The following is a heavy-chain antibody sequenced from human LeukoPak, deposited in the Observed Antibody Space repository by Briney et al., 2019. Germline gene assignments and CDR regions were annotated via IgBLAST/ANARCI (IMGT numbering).Heavy chain of an antibody. CDR1: GYTLTELS. CDR2: FDPEDGET. Sequence: ASVKVSCKVSGYTLTELSMHWVRQAPGKGLEWMGGFDPEDGETIYAQKFQGRVTMTEDTSTDTAYIELSSLRSEDTAVYYCATVIGYCSSTSCPLPDYWGQGTLVTVSS. V-gene: IGHV1-24*01. J-gene: IGHJ4*02. D-gene: IGHD2-2*01. CDR3: ATVIGYCSSTSCPLPDY.